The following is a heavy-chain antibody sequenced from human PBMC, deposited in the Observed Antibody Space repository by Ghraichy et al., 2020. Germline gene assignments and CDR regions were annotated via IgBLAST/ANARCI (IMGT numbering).Heavy chain of an antibody. CDR3: ARVACCGGSCYPGGFYFGMDV. CDR2: IYYSGTT. J-gene: IGHJ6*02. D-gene: IGHD2-15*01. CDR1: AGSISSYY. V-gene: IGHV4-59*01. Sequence: SETLSLTCAVSAGSISSYYWSWIRQSPGKGLEWIGYIYYSGTTTYNPSLKSRVTMSVDTSTNQLSLTLTSVTAADTAVYYCARVACCGGSCYPGGFYFGMDVWGQGTTVTVSS.